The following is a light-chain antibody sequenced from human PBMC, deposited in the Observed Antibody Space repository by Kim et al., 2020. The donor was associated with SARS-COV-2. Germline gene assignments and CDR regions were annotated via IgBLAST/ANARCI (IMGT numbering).Light chain of an antibody. CDR1: QSVLSSSNNRNY. V-gene: IGKV4-1*01. CDR3: QQYYTTPIT. J-gene: IGKJ5*01. Sequence: AAITCKSSQSVLSSSNNRNYLSWHQQKPGQPPRLLIYGASSRKSGVPDRFGGSVSVTDFTLTISSLQAEDVAVYYCQQYYTTPITFGQGTRLEIK. CDR2: GAS.